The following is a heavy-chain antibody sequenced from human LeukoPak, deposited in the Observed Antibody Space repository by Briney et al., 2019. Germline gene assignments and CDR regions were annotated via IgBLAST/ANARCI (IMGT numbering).Heavy chain of an antibody. Sequence: GGSLRLSCAASGFTFSDYYMSWIRAAPGGGLEWVSYISSSGSTIYYADSVKGRFTISRDNAKNSLYLQMNSLRAEDTAVYYCARAGIVVVPAALNYGMDVWGQGTAVTVSS. J-gene: IGHJ6*02. CDR2: ISSSGSTI. CDR3: ARAGIVVVPAALNYGMDV. V-gene: IGHV3-11*01. CDR1: GFTFSDYY. D-gene: IGHD2-2*01.